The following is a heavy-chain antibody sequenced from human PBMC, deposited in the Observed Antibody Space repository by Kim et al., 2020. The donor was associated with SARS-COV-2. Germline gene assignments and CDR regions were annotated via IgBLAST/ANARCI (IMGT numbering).Heavy chain of an antibody. CDR3: AREIAVFGTSYPTRDY. D-gene: IGHD6-19*01. Sequence: ASVKVSCRTSGYTFTDYGLSWVRQAPGQGLEWMGWISVHRDDTKYAQKFQDRVTLTKDTSTSTAYMELRTLRSDDTAVYYCAREIAVFGTSYPTRDYWGQ. CDR1: GYTFTDYG. J-gene: IGHJ4*02. CDR2: ISVHRDDT. V-gene: IGHV1-18*04.